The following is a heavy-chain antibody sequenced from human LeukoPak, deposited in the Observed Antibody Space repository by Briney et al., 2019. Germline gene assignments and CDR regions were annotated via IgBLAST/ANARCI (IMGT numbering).Heavy chain of an antibody. CDR1: GFTLSNYG. V-gene: IGHV3-48*04. J-gene: IGHJ3*02. D-gene: IGHD5-24*01. CDR2: ISRSGSTI. Sequence: RGSLRLSRAASGFTLSNYGMHWVRQAPGPGLKWFSYISRSGSTIYYADSVKARFTISKDNTKNSLFLQMNSLRAEDTAVYYCARSDVQKGDAFDIWGQGTMVTVSS. CDR3: ARSDVQKGDAFDI.